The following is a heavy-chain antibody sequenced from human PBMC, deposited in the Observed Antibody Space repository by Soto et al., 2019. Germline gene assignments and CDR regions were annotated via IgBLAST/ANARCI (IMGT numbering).Heavy chain of an antibody. CDR3: ARDLGYMGAFDT. Sequence: PGGSLRLSCAASGFTFSSYSMNWVRQAPGKGLEWVSSISSSSSYIYYADSVKGRFAISRDNAKNSLYLQMNSLRAEDTAVYYCARDLGYMGAFDTWGQGTMVTVSS. CDR2: ISSSSSYI. V-gene: IGHV3-21*01. CDR1: GFTFSSYS. D-gene: IGHD3-16*02. J-gene: IGHJ3*02.